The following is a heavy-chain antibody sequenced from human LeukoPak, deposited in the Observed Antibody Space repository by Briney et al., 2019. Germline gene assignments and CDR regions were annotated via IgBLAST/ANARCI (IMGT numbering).Heavy chain of an antibody. Sequence: ASVKASCKASGYTFTGYYMHWVRQAPGQGLEWMGWINPNSGGTNYAQKFQGRVTMTRDTSISTAYMELSRLRSDDTAVYYCARDSSGWYSIFGAFDIWGQGTMVTVSS. CDR2: INPNSGGT. J-gene: IGHJ3*02. CDR3: ARDSSGWYSIFGAFDI. CDR1: GYTFTGYY. V-gene: IGHV1-2*02. D-gene: IGHD6-19*01.